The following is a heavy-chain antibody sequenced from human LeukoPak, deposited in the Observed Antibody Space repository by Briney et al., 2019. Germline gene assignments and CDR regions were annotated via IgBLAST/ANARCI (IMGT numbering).Heavy chain of an antibody. CDR2: IYSGGST. J-gene: IGHJ4*02. Sequence: GGSLRLSCAASGFTVSSNYTSWVRQAPGKGLEWVSVIYSGGSTYYADSVKGRFTISRDNSKNTLYLQMNSLRAEDTAVYYCARVSIQLWLQWDYWGQGTLVTVSS. CDR3: ARVSIQLWLQWDY. V-gene: IGHV3-66*01. CDR1: GFTVSSNY. D-gene: IGHD5-18*01.